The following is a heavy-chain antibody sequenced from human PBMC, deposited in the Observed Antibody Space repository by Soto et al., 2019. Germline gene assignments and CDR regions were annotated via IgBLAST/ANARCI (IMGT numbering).Heavy chain of an antibody. Sequence: GGPLRLSGAAWGFTFSSYSMSWDRHALGKGLEWVSSISSSSSYIYYADSVKGRFTISRDNAKNSLYLQMNSLRAEHTAVYYCARDNGDFWGSYYMDYLGQAALVTVSS. CDR3: ARDNGDFWGSYYMDY. J-gene: IGHJ4*02. CDR1: GFTFSSYS. CDR2: ISSSSSYI. D-gene: IGHD3-3*01. V-gene: IGHV3-21*01.